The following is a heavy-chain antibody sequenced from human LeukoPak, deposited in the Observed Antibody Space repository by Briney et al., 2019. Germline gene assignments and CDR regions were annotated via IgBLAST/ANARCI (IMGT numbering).Heavy chain of an antibody. D-gene: IGHD3-16*02. CDR2: IYHRGST. CDR1: GGSVSSGSYY. CDR3: ARTSYYDYVWGSYRFDY. J-gene: IGHJ4*02. V-gene: IGHV4-61*01. Sequence: SETLSLTCTVSGGSVSSGSYYWSWIRQSPGKGLEWIGYIYHRGSTKYNPSLKSRVTISVDTSKNQFFLKLSFVTAADTAVYYCARTSYYDYVWGSYRFDYWGQGTLVTVSS.